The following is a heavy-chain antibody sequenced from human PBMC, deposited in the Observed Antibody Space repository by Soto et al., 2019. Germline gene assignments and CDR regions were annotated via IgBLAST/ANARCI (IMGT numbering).Heavy chain of an antibody. V-gene: IGHV3-64*01. CDR2: ISSNGGST. J-gene: IGHJ6*03. CDR3: ARTFSSRNYYYYYYMDV. D-gene: IGHD6-13*01. CDR1: GFTFSSYA. Sequence: EVQLVESGGGLVQPGGSLRLSCAASGFTFSSYAMHWVRQAPGKGLEYVSAISSNGGSTYYANSVKGRFTISRDNSKNTLYLQMGSLRAEDMAVYYCARTFSSRNYYYYYYMDVWGKGTTVTVSS.